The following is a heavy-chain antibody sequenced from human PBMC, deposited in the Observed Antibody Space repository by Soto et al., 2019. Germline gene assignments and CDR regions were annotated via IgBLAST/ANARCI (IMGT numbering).Heavy chain of an antibody. V-gene: IGHV3-7*01. Sequence: GGSLRLSCAASGFTFSNYWMSWVRQAPGKGLEWVANIKEDGSEKYCVDSVKGRFTISRDNAKNSLYLQMNSLIADDTAVYYCAREGEPDRNGGRKCGAYDYWGQGILVTVSS. CDR3: AREGEPDRNGGRKCGAYDY. CDR2: IKEDGSEK. D-gene: IGHD1-26*01. J-gene: IGHJ4*02. CDR1: GFTFSNYW.